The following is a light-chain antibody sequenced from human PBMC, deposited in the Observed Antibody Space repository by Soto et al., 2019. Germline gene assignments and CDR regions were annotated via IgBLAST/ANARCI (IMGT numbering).Light chain of an antibody. CDR2: GAS. Sequence: EIELTQSPGTLSLSPGERATLSCRASQSVSSTYLAWYQQKPGQAPSLLIYGASRWATGIPDRFSGSGSGTDFTLTISRLEPEDFAVYYCQQYKRSPTTFGGGTKVEIK. V-gene: IGKV3-20*01. J-gene: IGKJ4*02. CDR1: QSVSSTY. CDR3: QQYKRSPTT.